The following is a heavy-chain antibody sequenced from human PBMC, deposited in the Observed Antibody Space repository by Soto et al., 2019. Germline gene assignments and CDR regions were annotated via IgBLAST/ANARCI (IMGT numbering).Heavy chain of an antibody. CDR2: IYPGDSDT. CDR3: ARLPLRYFDWLLYYYGMDV. D-gene: IGHD3-9*01. CDR1: GYSFTRYW. J-gene: IGHJ6*02. V-gene: IGHV5-51*01. Sequence: ESLTISCTCSGYSFTRYWIGWVRQMPGKGLEWMGIIYPGDSDTRYSPSFQGQVTISADKSISTAYLQWSSLKASDTAMYYCARLPLRYFDWLLYYYGMDVWGQGTTVTVSS.